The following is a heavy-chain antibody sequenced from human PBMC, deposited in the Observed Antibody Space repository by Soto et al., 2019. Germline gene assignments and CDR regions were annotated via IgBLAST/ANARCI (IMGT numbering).Heavy chain of an antibody. J-gene: IGHJ6*03. Sequence: SETLSLTCTVSGGSISSYYWSWIRQPPGKGLEWIGYIYYSGSTNYHPSLKSRVTISVDTSKNQFSLKLSSVTAADTAVYYCARHSERIAAAGSAYIYYYYMDVWGKGSTVTVSS. CDR2: IYYSGST. CDR1: GGSISSYY. CDR3: ARHSERIAAAGSAYIYYYYMDV. D-gene: IGHD6-13*01. V-gene: IGHV4-59*08.